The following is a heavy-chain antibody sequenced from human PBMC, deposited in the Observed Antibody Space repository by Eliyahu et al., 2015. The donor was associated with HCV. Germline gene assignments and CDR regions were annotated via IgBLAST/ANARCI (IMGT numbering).Heavy chain of an antibody. Sequence: QVQLQQWGAGLXKPSETLSLTCAVYGGSFSGYYXXWIRQPPGKGLXWIGXINHSGSTNYXPSLKSRVTISVDTSKNQFSLKLSSVTAADTAVYYCARAVYDILTGYYTHWGQGTLVTVSS. D-gene: IGHD3-9*01. CDR3: ARAVYDILTGYYTH. J-gene: IGHJ4*02. V-gene: IGHV4-34*01. CDR1: GGSFSGYY. CDR2: INHSGST.